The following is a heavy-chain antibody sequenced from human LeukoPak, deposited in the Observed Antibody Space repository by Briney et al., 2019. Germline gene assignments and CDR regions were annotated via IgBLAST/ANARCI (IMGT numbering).Heavy chain of an antibody. V-gene: IGHV3-23*01. CDR1: GFTFSSYA. Sequence: QAGGSLRLSCAASGFTFSSYAMYWVRQAPGKGLEWVSAISGSGGSTYYADSVKGRFTISRDNSKNTLYLQMNSLRAEDTAVYYCAKGSELVVPAAIPFDYWGQGTLVTVSS. CDR2: ISGSGGST. J-gene: IGHJ4*02. CDR3: AKGSELVVPAAIPFDY. D-gene: IGHD2-2*01.